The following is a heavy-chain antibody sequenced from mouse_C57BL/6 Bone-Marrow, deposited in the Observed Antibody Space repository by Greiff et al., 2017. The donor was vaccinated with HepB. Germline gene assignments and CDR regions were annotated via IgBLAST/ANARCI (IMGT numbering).Heavy chain of an antibody. Sequence: EVKLVESGGGLVKPGGSLKLSCAASGFTFSSYAMSWVRQTPEKRLEWVATISDGGSYTNYPDNVKGRFTISRDNAKNNLYLQMSHLKSEDTAMYYCARDYPYYAMDYWGQGTSVTVSS. CDR3: ARDYPYYAMDY. CDR1: GFTFSSYA. V-gene: IGHV5-4*01. CDR2: ISDGGSYT. J-gene: IGHJ4*01.